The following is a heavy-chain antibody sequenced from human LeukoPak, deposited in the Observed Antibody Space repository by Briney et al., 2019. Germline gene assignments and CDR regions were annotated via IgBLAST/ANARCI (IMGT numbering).Heavy chain of an antibody. CDR1: GITFSTYT. CDR3: VRGDSRDF. Sequence: GALRLSRVVSGITFSTYTMNWVRQAPGKGLEWVSSIGPSGTNTHYADSVKGRFTISRDNARNSLFLQMSSLRGDDTAVYYCVRGDSRDFWGQGTLVTVSS. CDR2: IGPSGTNT. J-gene: IGHJ4*02. D-gene: IGHD6-13*01. V-gene: IGHV3-21*01.